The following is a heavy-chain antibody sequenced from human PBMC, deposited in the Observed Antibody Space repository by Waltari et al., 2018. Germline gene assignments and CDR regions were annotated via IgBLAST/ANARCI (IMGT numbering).Heavy chain of an antibody. V-gene: IGHV4-39*01. J-gene: IGHJ4*02. D-gene: IGHD3-9*01. CDR3: ASSPLWYYDILTGYLSGSYFDY. CDR2: MDYSART. Sequence: QLQLQESVPGLVKPSETLSLTCTVSGGPIISSSYYWGWIRQPPGTGLGWIGCMDYSARTVHKPSHKSRLTLSVDTSKTQFSLTLSSVTAADTAVYYCASSPLWYYDILTGYLSGSYFDYWGQGTLVTVSS. CDR1: GGPIISSSYY.